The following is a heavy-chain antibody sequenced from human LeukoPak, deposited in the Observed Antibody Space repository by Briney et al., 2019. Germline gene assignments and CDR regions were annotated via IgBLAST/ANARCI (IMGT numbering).Heavy chain of an antibody. J-gene: IGHJ3*02. CDR3: ARPDTAMAAGAFDI. V-gene: IGHV4-59*08. Sequence: SETLSLTCTVSGGSISSYYWSWIRQPPGKGLEWIGYIYYSGSTNYNPSLKSRVTISVDTSKNQFSLKLSSVTAADTAAYYCARPDTAMAAGAFDIWGQGTMVTVSS. CDR2: IYYSGST. D-gene: IGHD5-18*01. CDR1: GGSISSYY.